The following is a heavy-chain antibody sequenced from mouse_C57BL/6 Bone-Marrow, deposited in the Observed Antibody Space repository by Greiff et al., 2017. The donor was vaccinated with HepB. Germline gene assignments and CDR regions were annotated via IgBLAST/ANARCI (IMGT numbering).Heavy chain of an antibody. J-gene: IGHJ2*01. V-gene: IGHV5-6*01. CDR2: ISSGGSYT. D-gene: IGHD2-5*01. CDR3: ARSYYSNYPDY. Sequence: EVQRVESGGDLVKPGGSLKLSCAASGFTFSSYGMSWVRQTPDKRLEWVATISSGGSYTYYPDSVKGRFTISRDNAKNTLYLQMSSLKSEDTAMYYCARSYYSNYPDYWGQGTTLTVSS. CDR1: GFTFSSYG.